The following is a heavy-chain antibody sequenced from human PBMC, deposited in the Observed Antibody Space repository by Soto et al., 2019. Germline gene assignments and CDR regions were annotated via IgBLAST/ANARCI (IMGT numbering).Heavy chain of an antibody. CDR2: IIPIFGTA. CDR1: GGTFSSYA. V-gene: IGHV1-69*06. Sequence: SVKVSCKASGGTFSSYAISWVRQAPGQGLEWMGGIIPIFGTANYAQKFQGRVTITADKSTSTAYMELSSLRSEDTAVYYCARVRGTYYYGSGSHPDYYYYGMDVWGQGTTVTVSS. D-gene: IGHD3-10*01. J-gene: IGHJ6*02. CDR3: ARVRGTYYYGSGSHPDYYYYGMDV.